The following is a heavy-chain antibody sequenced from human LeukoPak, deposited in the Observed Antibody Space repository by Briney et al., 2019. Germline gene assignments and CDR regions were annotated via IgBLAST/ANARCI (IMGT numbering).Heavy chain of an antibody. CDR2: ISYDGIYK. Sequence: AGGSLRLSCAASGFTFTSYSMNWVRQAPGKGLDWVAVISYDGIYKNYADSVKGRFTISRDNHKNTVFLQMNSLRTEETAVYYCVRVTVSGPFDLIGGYMDGWGKGTTVTVSS. D-gene: IGHD3-16*01. V-gene: IGHV3-30*03. CDR1: GFTFTSYS. J-gene: IGHJ6*03. CDR3: VRVTVSGPFDLIGGYMDG.